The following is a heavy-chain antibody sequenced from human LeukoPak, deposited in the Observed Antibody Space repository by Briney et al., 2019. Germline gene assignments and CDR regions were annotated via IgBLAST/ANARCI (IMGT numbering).Heavy chain of an antibody. D-gene: IGHD2-15*01. CDR2: ISWNSGSI. V-gene: IGHV3-9*01. CDR1: GLTFDDYA. Sequence: PGRSLSLSFAGSGLTFDDYAMHWVRPAPWRGLEWVSGISWNSGSIGYADSVKGRFTISRDNAKNSLYLQMNSLRAEDTALYYCAKALRYCSGGSCYVFDYWGQGTLVTVSS. J-gene: IGHJ4*02. CDR3: AKALRYCSGGSCYVFDY.